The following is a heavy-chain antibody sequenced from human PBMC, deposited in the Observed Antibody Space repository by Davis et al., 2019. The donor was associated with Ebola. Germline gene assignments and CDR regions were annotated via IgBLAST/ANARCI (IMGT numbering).Heavy chain of an antibody. Sequence: ESLKISCAASGFTVSSNYMSWVRQPPGKGLEWIGEINHSGSTNYNPSLKSRVTISVDTSKNQFSLKLSSVTAADTAVYYCARRRGIAARPLGFDPWGQGTLVTVSS. CDR3: ARRRGIAARPLGFDP. J-gene: IGHJ5*02. V-gene: IGHV4-34*01. D-gene: IGHD6-6*01. CDR2: INHSGST. CDR1: GFTVSSNY.